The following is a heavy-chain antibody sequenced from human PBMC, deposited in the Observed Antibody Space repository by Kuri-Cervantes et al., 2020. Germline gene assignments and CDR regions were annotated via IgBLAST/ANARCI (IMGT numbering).Heavy chain of an antibody. CDR1: GFTFSSYS. CDR2: ISSSSSYI. J-gene: IGHJ4*02. Sequence: GGSLRLSCAASGFTFSSYSMNWVRQAPGKGLEWVSSISSSSSYIYYADSVKGRFTISRDNAKNSLYLQMNSLRSDDTAVYYCARDRRAAVFDYWGQGTLVTVSS. D-gene: IGHD6-13*01. V-gene: IGHV3-21*04. CDR3: ARDRRAAVFDY.